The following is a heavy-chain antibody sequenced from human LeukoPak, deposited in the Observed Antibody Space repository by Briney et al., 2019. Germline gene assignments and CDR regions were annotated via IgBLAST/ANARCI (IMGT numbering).Heavy chain of an antibody. Sequence: ASVKVSCKASGYTFTSYAMHWVRQAPGQRLEWMGWINAGNGNTKYSQEFQGRVTITRDTSASTAYMELSSLRSEDMAVYYCARDRLIAAAHPTASDYWGQGTLVTVSS. CDR3: ARDRLIAAAHPTASDY. V-gene: IGHV1-3*03. D-gene: IGHD6-13*01. J-gene: IGHJ4*02. CDR2: INAGNGNT. CDR1: GYTFTSYA.